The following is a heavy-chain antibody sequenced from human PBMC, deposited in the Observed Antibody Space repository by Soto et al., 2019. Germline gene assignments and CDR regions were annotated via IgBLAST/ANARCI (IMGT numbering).Heavy chain of an antibody. CDR1: GFGFDSFA. D-gene: IGHD3-10*01. CDR3: AKALWFGESSHYFDY. J-gene: IGHJ4*02. V-gene: IGHV3-23*01. CDR2: IGGSGGAT. Sequence: GGSLRLSCVGSGFGFDSFAMSWVRQAPGKGLEWVSGIGGSGGATVYADSVKGRFTISRDNSRNTLYLQMNFLRGGDTAVYYCAKALWFGESSHYFDYWGQGTLVTV.